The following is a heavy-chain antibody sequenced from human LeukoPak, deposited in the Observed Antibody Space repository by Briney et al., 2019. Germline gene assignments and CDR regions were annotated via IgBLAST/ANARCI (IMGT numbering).Heavy chain of an antibody. CDR2: IKSKTDGGTT. D-gene: IGHD3-22*01. CDR3: STTYYYDSSEGY. CDR1: GFPFSSYW. J-gene: IGHJ4*02. V-gene: IGHV3-15*01. Sequence: GGSLRLSCVASGFPFSSYWMTWVRQAPGKGLEWVGRIKSKTDGGTTDYAAPVKGRFTISRDDSKNTLYLQMNSLKTEDTAVYYCSTTYYYDSSEGYWGQGTLVTVSS.